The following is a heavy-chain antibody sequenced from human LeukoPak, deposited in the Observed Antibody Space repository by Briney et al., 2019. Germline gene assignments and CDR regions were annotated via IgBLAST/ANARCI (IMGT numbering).Heavy chain of an antibody. CDR1: GGSISSYY. D-gene: IGHD6-13*01. CDR2: IYTSGST. Sequence: SETLSLTCTVSGGSISSYYWSWIPQPAGKGLEWIGRIYTSGSTNYNPSLKSRVTMSVDTSKNQFSLKLSSVTAADTAVYYCAREPRSSSWYIRYYFDYWGQGTLVTVSS. V-gene: IGHV4-4*07. CDR3: AREPRSSSWYIRYYFDY. J-gene: IGHJ4*02.